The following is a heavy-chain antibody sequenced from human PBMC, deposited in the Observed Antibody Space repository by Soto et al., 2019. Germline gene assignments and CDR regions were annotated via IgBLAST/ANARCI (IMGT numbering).Heavy chain of an antibody. CDR2: ISGTDDRT. D-gene: IGHD1-26*01. Sequence: EVQLLESGGGLVQPGGSLRLSCAASGFIFSSYAMNWVRQAPGKGLEYVSGISGTDDRTSYADSVKGRFTISRDNSRNTLSLKMNGLRVEDTDVYYCAKKGGRDLAYYYYGMDVWGQGTTVTVSS. CDR1: GFIFSSYA. CDR3: AKKGGRDLAYYYYGMDV. V-gene: IGHV3-23*01. J-gene: IGHJ6*02.